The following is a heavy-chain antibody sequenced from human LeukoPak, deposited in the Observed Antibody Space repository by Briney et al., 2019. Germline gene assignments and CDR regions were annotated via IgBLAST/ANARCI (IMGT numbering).Heavy chain of an antibody. Sequence: PSETLSLTCSVSGASISSGSNYWGWIRQPPGKGLEWIGSIYYSGSTYYSPSLKSRVTISVDTSKNQFSLKLSSVTAADTAVYYCARLLRVGYCSTTTCNWFDPWGQGTLVTVSS. J-gene: IGHJ5*02. V-gene: IGHV4-39*07. D-gene: IGHD2-2*03. CDR2: IYYSGST. CDR1: GASISSGSNY. CDR3: ARLLRVGYCSTTTCNWFDP.